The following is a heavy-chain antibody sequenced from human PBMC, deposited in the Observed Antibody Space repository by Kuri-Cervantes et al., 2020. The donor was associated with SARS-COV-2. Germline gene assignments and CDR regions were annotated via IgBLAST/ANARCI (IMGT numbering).Heavy chain of an antibody. V-gene: IGHV3-30-3*01. CDR3: ARDRDYYDSSGYPYFDY. CDR2: ISYDGSNK. Sequence: GESLKISCVASGFTFSSYAMHWVRQAPGKGLEWVTVISYDGSNKYYADSVKGRFTISGDNSKNTPYLQMNSLRAEDTAVYYCARDRDYYDSSGYPYFDYWGQGSLVTVSS. J-gene: IGHJ4*02. CDR1: GFTFSSYA. D-gene: IGHD3-22*01.